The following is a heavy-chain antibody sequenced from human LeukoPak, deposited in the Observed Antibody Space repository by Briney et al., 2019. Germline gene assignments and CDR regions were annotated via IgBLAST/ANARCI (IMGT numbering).Heavy chain of an antibody. CDR3: ARATYYYDSSGCLGPLPLDY. CDR2: IYYSGST. D-gene: IGHD3-22*01. V-gene: IGHV4-59*01. Sequence: SETLSLTCTVSGGSISSYYRSWIRQPPGKGLEWIGYIYYSGSTNYNPSLKSRVTISVDTSKNQFSLKLSSVTAADTAVYYCARATYYYDSSGCLGPLPLDYWGQGTLVTVSS. J-gene: IGHJ4*02. CDR1: GGSISSYY.